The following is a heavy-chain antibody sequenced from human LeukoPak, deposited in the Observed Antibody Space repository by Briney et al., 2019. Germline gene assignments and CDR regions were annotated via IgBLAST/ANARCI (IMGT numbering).Heavy chain of an antibody. CDR3: ARGGGLYSYGPIDS. D-gene: IGHD5-18*01. CDR1: GFTFSNDY. V-gene: IGHV3-53*01. CDR2: IYSGGAT. J-gene: IGHJ4*02. Sequence: GGSLRLSCAASGFTFSNDYMGWVRQAPGKGLEWVSVIYSGGATYYADSVKGRLTISRDNSKNTLYLQMNSLRAEDTAVYYCARGGGLYSYGPIDSWGQGTLVTVSS.